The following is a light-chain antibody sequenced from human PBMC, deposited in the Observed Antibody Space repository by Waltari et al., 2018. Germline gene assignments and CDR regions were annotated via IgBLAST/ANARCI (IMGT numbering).Light chain of an antibody. Sequence: DIQMTQSPSTLSASVGDRFTITCRASQSISNWLAWYQQKPGKAPQLLIYKAFTLESGVPSKFSGSGSGTEFTLTISSLQPDDFATYYYQQYNSYSLLTFGGGTKVEIK. CDR2: KAF. V-gene: IGKV1-5*03. CDR3: QQYNSYSLLT. CDR1: QSISNW. J-gene: IGKJ4*01.